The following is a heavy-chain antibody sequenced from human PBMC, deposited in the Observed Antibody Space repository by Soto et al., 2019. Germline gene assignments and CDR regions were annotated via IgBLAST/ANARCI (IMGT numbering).Heavy chain of an antibody. V-gene: IGHV3-15*01. CDR2: IKSKTDGGTT. CDR1: GFTFSNAW. CDR3: PTADCSGGSCYSSYYYMDV. J-gene: IGHJ6*03. Sequence: GGSLRLSCAASGFTFSNAWMSWVRQAPGKGLEWVGRIKSKTDGGTTDYAAPVKGRFTISRDDSKTTLYLQMNSLKTEDTAVYYCPTADCSGGSCYSSYYYMDVWGKGTTVTVSS. D-gene: IGHD2-15*01.